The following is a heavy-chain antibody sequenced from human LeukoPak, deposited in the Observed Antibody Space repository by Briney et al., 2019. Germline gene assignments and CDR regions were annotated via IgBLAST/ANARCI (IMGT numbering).Heavy chain of an antibody. J-gene: IGHJ4*02. Sequence: GESLKISCKGSGYSFTSYWIGWVRQVPGKGLEWMGIIYPGDSDTRYSPSFQGQVTISADKSISTAYLQWSSLKASDTAMYYCARSLPPKYYYDSSGYYPPYYFDYWGQGTLVTVSS. CDR1: GYSFTSYW. D-gene: IGHD3-22*01. CDR2: IYPGDSDT. V-gene: IGHV5-51*01. CDR3: ARSLPPKYYYDSSGYYPPYYFDY.